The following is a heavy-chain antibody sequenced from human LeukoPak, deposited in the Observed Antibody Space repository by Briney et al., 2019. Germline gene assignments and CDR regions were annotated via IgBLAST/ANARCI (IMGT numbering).Heavy chain of an antibody. V-gene: IGHV1-2*02. CDR3: ARQCSSTSCYTNNWFDP. CDR2: INPDSGGT. CDR1: GYTFTGYY. J-gene: IGHJ5*02. Sequence: ASVKVSCKASGYTFTGYYMHWVRQAPGQGLEWMGWINPDSGGTNYAQKLQGRVTMTTDTSTSTAYMELRSLRSDDTAVYYCARQCSSTSCYTNNWFDPWGQGTLVTVSS. D-gene: IGHD2-2*02.